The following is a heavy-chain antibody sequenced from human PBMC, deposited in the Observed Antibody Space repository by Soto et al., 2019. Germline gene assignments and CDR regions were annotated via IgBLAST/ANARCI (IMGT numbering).Heavy chain of an antibody. Sequence: GSLRLSCAASGFTFSSYWMHWVRQAPGKGLVWVSRIKLDGSWTIHADSVKGRFTISRDNQKRMVYLQMNSLRVEDTAVYYCAGYQWNCQNRWGHGNLVTVSS. CDR2: IKLDGSWT. CDR1: GFTFSSYW. V-gene: IGHV3-74*01. D-gene: IGHD1-7*01. CDR3: AGYQWNCQNR. J-gene: IGHJ5*02.